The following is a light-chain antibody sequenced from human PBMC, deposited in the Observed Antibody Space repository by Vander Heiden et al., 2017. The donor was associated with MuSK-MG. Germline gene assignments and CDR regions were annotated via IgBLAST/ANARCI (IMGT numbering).Light chain of an antibody. Sequence: EIVLTQSTATLTFSPGERATLSCKASQSVGLYLAWYQQRPGQAPRLLIYDAGARATGLPARFSGSGSGTDFPFPLSRLEPEDFSVYYCQQRSHCPRTFGQGTKVEIK. CDR1: QSVGLY. CDR3: QQRSHCPRT. V-gene: IGKV3-11*01. CDR2: DAG. J-gene: IGKJ1*01.